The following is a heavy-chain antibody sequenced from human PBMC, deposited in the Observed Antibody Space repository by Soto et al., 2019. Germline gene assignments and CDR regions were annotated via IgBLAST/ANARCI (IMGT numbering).Heavy chain of an antibody. CDR2: ISGSGGSI. CDR3: AKDPYIAVAGLDY. Sequence: EVQLLESGGGLVQPGGSLRLSCAASGFTFSSYAMSWVRQAPGKGLEWVSAISGSGGSIYYADSVKGRFTISRDNSKNTLYLQMNSLRAEDTAVYYCAKDPYIAVAGLDYWGQGTLVTVSS. V-gene: IGHV3-23*01. J-gene: IGHJ4*02. CDR1: GFTFSSYA. D-gene: IGHD6-19*01.